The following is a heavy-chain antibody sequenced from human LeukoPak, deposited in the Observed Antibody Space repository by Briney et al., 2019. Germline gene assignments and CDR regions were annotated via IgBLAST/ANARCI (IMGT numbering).Heavy chain of an antibody. J-gene: IGHJ1*01. V-gene: IGHV3-74*01. CDR3: AKSDYYDSSAPGYFQH. CDR1: GFTFSSSW. D-gene: IGHD3-22*01. CDR2: LNGDGGST. Sequence: GGSLRLSCVASGFTFSSSWMHWVRPAPGKGLVWVSRLNGDGGSTNYADSVKGRFTISRDNAKNTLYLQMNSLRAEDTAVYYCAKSDYYDSSAPGYFQHWGQGTLVTVSS.